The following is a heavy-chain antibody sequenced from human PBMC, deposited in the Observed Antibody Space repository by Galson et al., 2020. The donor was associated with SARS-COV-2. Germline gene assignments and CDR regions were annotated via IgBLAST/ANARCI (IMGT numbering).Heavy chain of an antibody. V-gene: IGHV4-39*07. CDR2: IYSSGKT. CDR1: GGSISSSSSY. J-gene: IGHJ4*02. D-gene: IGHD3-10*01. CDR3: ARESPNHGSGSHTDY. Sequence: ASETLSFTCSVSGGSISSSSSYWAWIRQPPGKGLEWIGSIYSSGKTYYNPSVKSRVTLYVDTSKNQLSLKLSSVTAADTAVYYFARESPNHGSGSHTDYWGQGTLVTVSS.